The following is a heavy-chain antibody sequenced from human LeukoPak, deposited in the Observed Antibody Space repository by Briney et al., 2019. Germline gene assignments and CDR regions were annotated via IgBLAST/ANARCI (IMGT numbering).Heavy chain of an antibody. V-gene: IGHV3-53*01. CDR1: GFTFNNYA. Sequence: GGSLRLSCETSGFTFNNYAVSWVRQAPGKGLEWVSVIYSGGSTYYADSVKGRFTISRDNSKNTLYLQMNSLRAEDTAVYYCAFSSSPLPPPYWGQGTLVTVSS. CDR3: AFSSSPLPPPY. CDR2: IYSGGST. J-gene: IGHJ4*02. D-gene: IGHD6-6*01.